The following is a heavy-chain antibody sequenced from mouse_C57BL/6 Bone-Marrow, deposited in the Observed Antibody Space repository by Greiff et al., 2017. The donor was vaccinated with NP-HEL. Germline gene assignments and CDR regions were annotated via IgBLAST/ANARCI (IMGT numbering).Heavy chain of an antibody. CDR1: GFSLTSYG. Sequence: VQLVESGPGLVQPSQSLSITCTVSGFSLTSYGVHWVRQSPGKGLEWLGVIWRGGSTDYNAAFMSRLSITKDNSKSQVFFKMNSLQADDTAIYYCAKAIYYDYAYWYFDVWGTGTTVTVSS. D-gene: IGHD2-4*01. CDR2: IWRGGST. J-gene: IGHJ1*03. V-gene: IGHV2-5*01. CDR3: AKAIYYDYAYWYFDV.